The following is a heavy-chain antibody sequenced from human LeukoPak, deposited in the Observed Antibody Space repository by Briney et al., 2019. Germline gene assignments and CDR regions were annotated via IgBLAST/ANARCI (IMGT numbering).Heavy chain of an antibody. D-gene: IGHD6-13*01. V-gene: IGHV3-23*01. J-gene: IGHJ5*02. CDR3: AKDRGKAAAGWLDP. CDR2: ISDGGTST. Sequence: GGSLRLSCAASGFTFRNYAMSWVRQAPGKGLEWVSAISDGGTSTFYADSVKGRFTISRDNSYNTLYLQMNTLRAEETAIYYCAKDRGKAAAGWLDPWGQGTLVTVSS. CDR1: GFTFRNYA.